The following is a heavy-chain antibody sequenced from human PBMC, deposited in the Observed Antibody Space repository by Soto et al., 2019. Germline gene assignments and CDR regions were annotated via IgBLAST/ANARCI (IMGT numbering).Heavy chain of an antibody. CDR2: TYYRSKWYN. CDR3: ARVKAWGSYYSGLHYFDY. V-gene: IGHV6-1*01. Sequence: SQTLSLTCAFSGDSVSSNSATWDWIRQSPSRGLEWLGRTYYRSKWYNDYAVSVKSRITINPDTSNNQLSLKLSSVTAADTAVYYCARVKAWGSYYSGLHYFDYWGQGTLVTVSS. CDR1: GDSVSSNSAT. D-gene: IGHD1-26*01. J-gene: IGHJ4*02.